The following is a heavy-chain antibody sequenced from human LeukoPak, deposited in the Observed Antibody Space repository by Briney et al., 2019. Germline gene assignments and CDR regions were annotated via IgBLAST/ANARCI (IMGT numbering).Heavy chain of an antibody. Sequence: SETLSLTCTVSGGSISSYYWRWIRQPAGKGLEWIGRIYTSGSTNYNPSLKSRVTMSVDTSKNQFSLKLSSVTAADTAVYYCARDYYDGNGGYFDYWGQGTLVTVSS. D-gene: IGHD3-22*01. V-gene: IGHV4-4*07. J-gene: IGHJ4*02. CDR1: GGSISSYY. CDR2: IYTSGST. CDR3: ARDYYDGNGGYFDY.